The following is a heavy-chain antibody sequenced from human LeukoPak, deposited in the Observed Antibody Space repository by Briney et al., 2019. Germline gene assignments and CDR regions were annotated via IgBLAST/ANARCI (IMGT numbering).Heavy chain of an antibody. V-gene: IGHV3-74*01. D-gene: IGHD3-22*01. CDR2: IKSDGGT. CDR3: VRAPSEIGGYYPEYFRH. J-gene: IGHJ1*01. CDR1: GFTFSTYW. Sequence: GGSLRLSCAASGFTFSTYWMHWVRQAQGKGLVWVSRIKSDGGTNYADSVKGRFTISRDNAKKTVSLQMNSLRPEDTGVYYCVRAPSEIGGYYPEYFRHWGQGTLVTVSS.